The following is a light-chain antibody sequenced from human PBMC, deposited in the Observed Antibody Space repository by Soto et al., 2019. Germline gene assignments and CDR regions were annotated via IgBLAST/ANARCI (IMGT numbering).Light chain of an antibody. V-gene: IGLV2-18*02. CDR1: SSDVGGYDY. CDR3: CSYTTRTTYV. J-gene: IGLJ1*01. CDR2: DVS. Sequence: QSVLTQPPSASGSPGQSVTISCTGTSSDVGGYDYVSWYQQPPGTAPKLIIYDVSNRPLGVPDRFFGSKSGNTASLTISGLQAEDEADYYCCSYTTRTTYVFGTGTKVTVL.